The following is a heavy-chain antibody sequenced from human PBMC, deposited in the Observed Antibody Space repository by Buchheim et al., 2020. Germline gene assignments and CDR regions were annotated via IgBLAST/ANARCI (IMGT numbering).Heavy chain of an antibody. D-gene: IGHD2-2*01. CDR2: ISGSGGST. Sequence: EVQLLESGGGLVQPGGSLRLSCAASGFTFSSYAMSWVRQAPGKGLEWVSAISGSGGSTYYADSVKGRFPISRDNSKNPLDLQMNSLRAEDTAVYYCAKGYCSSTSCYLPFYYYYGMDVWGQGTT. CDR1: GFTFSSYA. J-gene: IGHJ6*02. V-gene: IGHV3-23*01. CDR3: AKGYCSSTSCYLPFYYYYGMDV.